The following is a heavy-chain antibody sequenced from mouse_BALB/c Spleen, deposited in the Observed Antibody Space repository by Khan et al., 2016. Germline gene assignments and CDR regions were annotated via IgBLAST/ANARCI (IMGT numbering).Heavy chain of an antibody. Sequence: VQLQQSGAELVKPGASVKLSCTASGFNIKDTYMHWVKQRPEQGLEWIGRIDPANGNTKYDPKFQGKATITADTSSSTAYLQLSSLTSEDTAVYYCVRSAVYGYAWFAYWGQGTLVTVSA. CDR1: GFNIKDTY. V-gene: IGHV14-3*02. CDR3: VRSAVYGYAWFAY. D-gene: IGHD1-1*01. J-gene: IGHJ3*01. CDR2: IDPANGNT.